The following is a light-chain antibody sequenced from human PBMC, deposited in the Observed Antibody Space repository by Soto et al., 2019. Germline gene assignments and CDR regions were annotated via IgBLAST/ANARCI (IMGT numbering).Light chain of an antibody. J-gene: IGLJ2*01. Sequence: QSALTQPASVSGSPGQSITISCTGSSSDVGGYNYVSWYQQHPGKAPKLMIYEVSNRPSGVSNRLSGSKSGNMASLTISGLQAEDEADYYCSSYTSSSTLVFGGGTKLTVL. CDR1: SSDVGGYNY. CDR3: SSYTSSSTLV. V-gene: IGLV2-14*01. CDR2: EVS.